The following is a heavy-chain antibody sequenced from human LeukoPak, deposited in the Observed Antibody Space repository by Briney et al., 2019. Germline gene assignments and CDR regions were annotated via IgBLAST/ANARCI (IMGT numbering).Heavy chain of an antibody. D-gene: IGHD6-6*01. CDR3: AKGEYSSSSPFDH. CDR2: ISGSGGIT. J-gene: IGHJ4*02. Sequence: PGGSLRLSCAASGFTFSSYAMNWVRQAPGKGLEWVSAISGSGGITYYADSVKGRFTISRDNSKNTLYLQMNSLRAEDTAVYYCAKGEYSSSSPFDHWGQGTLVTVYS. V-gene: IGHV3-23*01. CDR1: GFTFSSYA.